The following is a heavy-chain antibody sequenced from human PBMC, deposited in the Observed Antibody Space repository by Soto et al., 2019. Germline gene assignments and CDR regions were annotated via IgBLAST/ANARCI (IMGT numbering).Heavy chain of an antibody. J-gene: IGHJ4*02. Sequence: GGSLRLSCAASGFTFDNYEMTWVRQAPGKGLEWLSYISSSGSMMYYADSVKGRFTISRDNTKNSLYLQMNSLRAEDTAVYYCAEEDTAINSLDYWGQGTLVTVSS. CDR1: GFTFDNYE. CDR2: ISSSGSMM. CDR3: AEEDTAINSLDY. V-gene: IGHV3-48*03. D-gene: IGHD2-15*01.